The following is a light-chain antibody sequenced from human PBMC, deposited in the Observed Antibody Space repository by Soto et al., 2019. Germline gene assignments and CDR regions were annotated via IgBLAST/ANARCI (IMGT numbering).Light chain of an antibody. CDR1: QSLLHSNGYNY. J-gene: IGKJ2*01. CDR2: LGS. V-gene: IGKV2-28*01. Sequence: DIVMTQSPLSLPVTPGEPASISCRSSQSLLHSNGYNYLDWYLQKPGQSPQLLISLGSNRASGVPDRFSGSGSGTDFTLKISRVEAEDVGVYYCMQALQTPYTFCQGTKLEIK. CDR3: MQALQTPYT.